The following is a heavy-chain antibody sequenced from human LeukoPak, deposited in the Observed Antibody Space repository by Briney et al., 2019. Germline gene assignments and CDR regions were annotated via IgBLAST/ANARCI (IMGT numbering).Heavy chain of an antibody. CDR3: ARDLISGWYRFALGY. Sequence: ASVKVSCKASGYTFTGYYMHWVRQAPGQGLEWMGWINPNSGGTNYAQKFQGRVTMTRDTSISTAYMELSRLRSDDTAVYYCARDLISGWYRFALGYWGQGTLVTVSS. V-gene: IGHV1-2*02. CDR1: GYTFTGYY. CDR2: INPNSGGT. D-gene: IGHD6-19*01. J-gene: IGHJ4*02.